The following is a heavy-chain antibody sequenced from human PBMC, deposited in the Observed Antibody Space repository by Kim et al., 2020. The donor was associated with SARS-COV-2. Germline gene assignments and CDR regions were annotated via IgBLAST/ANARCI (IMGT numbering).Heavy chain of an antibody. Sequence: TNSNPALKSRLTMSVDTSKNQFSLNLDSVTAADTAVYFCARAGYSYGTLGYWGQGTLVTVSS. J-gene: IGHJ4*02. CDR3: ARAGYSYGTLGY. D-gene: IGHD5-18*01. CDR2: T. V-gene: IGHV4-34*01.